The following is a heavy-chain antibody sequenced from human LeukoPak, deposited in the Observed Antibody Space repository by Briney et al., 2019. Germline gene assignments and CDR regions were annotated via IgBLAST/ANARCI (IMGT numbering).Heavy chain of an antibody. CDR2: IYYSGSI. D-gene: IGHD3-9*01. CDR1: GGSISSSSYY. J-gene: IGHJ5*02. Sequence: SETLSLTCTVSGGSISSSSYYWGWIRQPPGKGLEWLGSIYYSGSIYYNRSLKSRVTISVDPSKHQYSLKLSSVTAADTAVYYCARRTYYDILWFDPWGQGTLVTVSS. CDR3: ARRTYYDILWFDP. V-gene: IGHV4-39*01.